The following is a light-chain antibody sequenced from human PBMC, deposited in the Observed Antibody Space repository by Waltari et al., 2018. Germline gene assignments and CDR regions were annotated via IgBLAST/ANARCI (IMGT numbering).Light chain of an antibody. CDR2: AAS. CDR3: QQYGSSQYT. CDR1: QSVSNNY. Sequence: EIVLTQSPGTLSLSPGERATLSCRASQSVSNNYLAWYQQKPGQAPWLLIYAASSRVTGIPDRISGSGSGTDFTLTISRLEPEDFAVYHCQQYGSSQYTFGQGTKLEI. V-gene: IGKV3-20*01. J-gene: IGKJ2*01.